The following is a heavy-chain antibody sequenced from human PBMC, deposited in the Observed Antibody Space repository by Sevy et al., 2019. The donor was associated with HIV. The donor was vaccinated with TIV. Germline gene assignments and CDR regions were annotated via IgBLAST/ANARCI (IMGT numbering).Heavy chain of an antibody. J-gene: IGHJ4*02. V-gene: IGHV3-15*01. CDR2: IKSKTDGGKT. CDR3: TTDAKKRGLSARLDY. CDR1: GFTFSNAW. D-gene: IGHD3-10*01. Sequence: GGSLRLSCAAYGFTFSNAWMSWVRQAPGKGLEWVGGIKSKTDGGKTDYAEPVKGRFTISRDESKNTLYLQMNSLKTEDTAIYYWTTDAKKRGLSARLDYWGQGTLVTVSS.